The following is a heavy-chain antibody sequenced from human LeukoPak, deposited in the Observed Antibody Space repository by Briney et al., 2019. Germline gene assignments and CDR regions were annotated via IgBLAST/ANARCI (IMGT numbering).Heavy chain of an antibody. D-gene: IGHD3-10*01. CDR2: ISALNGNT. CDR1: GYIFTSYG. CDR3: ARDPEGVTPLDY. Sequence: ASVKVSFKASGYIFTSYGFAWVRQAPGQGLEWMGWISALNGNTNYAQKFQGRVTMTTDTSTSTAYMELRSLTSDDTAMYYCARDPEGVTPLDYWGQGTLVTVSS. J-gene: IGHJ4*02. V-gene: IGHV1-18*01.